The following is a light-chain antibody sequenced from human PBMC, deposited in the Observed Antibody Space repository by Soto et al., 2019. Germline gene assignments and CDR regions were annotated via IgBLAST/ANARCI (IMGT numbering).Light chain of an antibody. V-gene: IGLV2-8*01. J-gene: IGLJ1*01. CDR2: EVN. CDR3: SLFAGVNNRYV. Sequence: QSALTQPPSASGSPGQSVTISCSGTSSDVGGYNFVSWYQQHPGKAPKLIIYEVNKRPSGVPDRFSGSKSGNTASLTVSGLQAEDEADYYCSLFAGVNNRYVFGTGTKVTVL. CDR1: SSDVGGYNF.